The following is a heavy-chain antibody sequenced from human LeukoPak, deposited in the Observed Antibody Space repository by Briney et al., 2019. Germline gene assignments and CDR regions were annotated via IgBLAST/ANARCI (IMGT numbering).Heavy chain of an antibody. Sequence: GASVKVSCKASGYTFTGYYMHWVRQAPGQGLEWMGWINPNSGGTNYAQKFQGRVTMTRDTSISTAYMELSRLRSDDTAVYYCARAYYYDTSRGNDYWGQGTLVTVSS. D-gene: IGHD3-22*01. CDR1: GYTFTGYY. J-gene: IGHJ4*02. CDR3: ARAYYYDTSRGNDY. CDR2: INPNSGGT. V-gene: IGHV1-2*02.